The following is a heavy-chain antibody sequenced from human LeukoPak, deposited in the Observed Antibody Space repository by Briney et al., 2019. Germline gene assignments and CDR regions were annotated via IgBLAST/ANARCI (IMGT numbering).Heavy chain of an antibody. V-gene: IGHV3-13*01. CDR1: GFTFSSYD. D-gene: IGHD6-13*01. Sequence: GGSLRLSCAASGFTFSSYDMHWVRQATGKGLEWVPAIGTAGDTYYPGSVKGRFTISRENAKNSLYLQMNSLRAGDTAVYYCARGADGGAFDIWGQGTMVTVSS. J-gene: IGHJ3*02. CDR3: ARGADGGAFDI. CDR2: IGTAGDT.